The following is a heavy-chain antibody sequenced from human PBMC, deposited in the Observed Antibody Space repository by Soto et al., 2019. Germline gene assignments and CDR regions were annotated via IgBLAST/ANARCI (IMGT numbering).Heavy chain of an antibody. V-gene: IGHV4-39*01. CDR1: GDSMRGYHFY. D-gene: IGHD6-25*01. CDR2: AYFSGGNT. J-gene: IGHJ4*02. Sequence: PSETLSLTCSVSGDSMRGYHFYWGWIRQAPGKGLEWIGSAYFSGGNTYYSPSLKSRVSISVDTSTNEFSLSLTSLTAADTAVYFCAYGSSSAWIDYWGQGTLVTVSS. CDR3: AYGSSSAWIDY.